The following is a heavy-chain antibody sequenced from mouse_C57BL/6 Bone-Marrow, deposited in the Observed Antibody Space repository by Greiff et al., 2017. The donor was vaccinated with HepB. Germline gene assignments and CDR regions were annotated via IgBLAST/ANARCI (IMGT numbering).Heavy chain of an antibody. D-gene: IGHD2-4*01. CDR1: GYAFSSSW. J-gene: IGHJ3*01. Sequence: QVQLQQSGPELVKPGASVKISCKASGYAFSSSWMNWVKQRPGKGLEWIGRIYPGDGDTNYNGKFKGKATLTADKSSSTAYMQLSSLTSEDSAVYFCARGDDYVPWGQGTLVTVSA. V-gene: IGHV1-82*01. CDR3: ARGDDYVP. CDR2: IYPGDGDT.